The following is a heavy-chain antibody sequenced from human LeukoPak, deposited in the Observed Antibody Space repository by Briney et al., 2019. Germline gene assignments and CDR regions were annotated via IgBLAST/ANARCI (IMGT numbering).Heavy chain of an antibody. J-gene: IGHJ4*02. CDR1: GFTFSSYA. CDR2: ISVSGGST. V-gene: IGHV3-23*01. CDR3: AREEGTDCGGDCYSGY. D-gene: IGHD2-21*02. Sequence: GGSLRLSCAASGFTFSSYAMTWVRQAPGKGLEWLSSISVSGGSTYYADSERGRFTISRDNAKNSLYLQMNSLRAEDTAVYYCAREEGTDCGGDCYSGYWGQGTLVTVSS.